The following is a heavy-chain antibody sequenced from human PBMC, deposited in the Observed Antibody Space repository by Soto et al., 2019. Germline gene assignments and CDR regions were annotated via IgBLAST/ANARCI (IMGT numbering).Heavy chain of an antibody. CDR1: GYSFTSYW. CDR3: ARSSYYYDNSGSSDAFDI. V-gene: IGHV5-51*01. D-gene: IGHD3-22*01. J-gene: IGHJ3*02. Sequence: GESLKISCKGSGYSFTSYWIGWVRQMPGKGLEWMGIIYPGDSDTRYSPSFQGQVTISADKSISTAYLQWSSLKASDTAMYYCARSSYYYDNSGSSDAFDIWGQGTMVTVSS. CDR2: IYPGDSDT.